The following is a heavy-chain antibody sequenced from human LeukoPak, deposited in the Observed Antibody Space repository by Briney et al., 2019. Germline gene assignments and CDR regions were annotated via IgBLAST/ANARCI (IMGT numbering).Heavy chain of an antibody. J-gene: IGHJ3*02. D-gene: IGHD3-22*01. CDR3: ARKTSYYDSSGYPNAFDI. CDR1: GGTISSYY. Sequence: SETLSLTCTVSGGTISSYYWSWTRQPPGKGLEWIGYIYYSGSTNYNPSLKSRVTISVDTSKNQFSLKLSSVTAADTAVYYCARKTSYYDSSGYPNAFDIWGQGTMVTVSS. V-gene: IGHV4-59*01. CDR2: IYYSGST.